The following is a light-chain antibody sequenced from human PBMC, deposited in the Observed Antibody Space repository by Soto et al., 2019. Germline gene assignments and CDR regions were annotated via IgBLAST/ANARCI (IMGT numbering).Light chain of an antibody. J-gene: IGKJ4*01. V-gene: IGKV3-11*01. CDR2: DAS. CDR1: QSVSSY. CDR3: QQRSNWPWA. Sequence: EIVLTQSPATLSLSPGERATLSCRASQSVSSYLAWYQQNPGQAPRLLIYDASNRATGIPAGFSGSGSGTDFTLTISSLEPEDFGVYYCQQRSNWPWAFGGGTKVEIK.